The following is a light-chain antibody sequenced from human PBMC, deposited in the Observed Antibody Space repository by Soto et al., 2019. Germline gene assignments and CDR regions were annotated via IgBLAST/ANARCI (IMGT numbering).Light chain of an antibody. CDR3: QQYGSSPIT. J-gene: IGKJ5*01. CDR1: QSVSSSY. V-gene: IGKV3-20*01. Sequence: EIVLTQSPGTLSLSPGDRATLSCRASQSVSSSYLAWYKQTPGQAPRLLIYGASTRATGIPDRFSGDGSVTHFTLTISRLEAEDFVMYYCQQYGSSPITFGQGTRLEIK. CDR2: GAS.